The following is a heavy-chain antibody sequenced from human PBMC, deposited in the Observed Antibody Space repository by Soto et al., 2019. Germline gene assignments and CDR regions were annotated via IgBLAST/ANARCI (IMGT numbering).Heavy chain of an antibody. Sequence: QITLKESGPTLVKPTQTLTLTCTFSGFSLSTSGVGVGWIRQPPGKALEWLALIYWDDDKRYSPSLKSRLTITKDTSKNHVVLTITNMDPEDTATYYCAHSRYDILTGYYGDNWFDPWGQGTLVTVSS. V-gene: IGHV2-5*02. J-gene: IGHJ5*02. CDR1: GFSLSTSGVG. CDR3: AHSRYDILTGYYGDNWFDP. CDR2: IYWDDDK. D-gene: IGHD3-9*01.